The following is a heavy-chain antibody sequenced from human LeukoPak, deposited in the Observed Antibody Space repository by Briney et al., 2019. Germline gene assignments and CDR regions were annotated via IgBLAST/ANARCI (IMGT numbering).Heavy chain of an antibody. J-gene: IGHJ4*02. D-gene: IGHD2-2*01. CDR3: ARQSVPAAFDY. V-gene: IGHV5-51*01. Sequence: GESLKISCETSGYSFTSYWIGWVRQMPGKGLEWMGIIYPGDSDTRYSPSFQGQVTISADKSISTAYLQWSSLKASDTAMYYCARQSVPAAFDYWGQGTLVTVSS. CDR1: GYSFTSYW. CDR2: IYPGDSDT.